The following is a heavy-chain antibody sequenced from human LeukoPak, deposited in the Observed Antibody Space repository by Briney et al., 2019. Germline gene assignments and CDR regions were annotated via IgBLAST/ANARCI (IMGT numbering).Heavy chain of an antibody. V-gene: IGHV3-48*03. CDR3: ATETENSNYDAFDI. CDR2: ISGGGTTI. D-gene: IGHD4-11*01. J-gene: IGHJ3*02. CDR1: GFTFSSYE. Sequence: GGSLRLSCAASGFTFSSYEMNWVRQAPGQGLEWVSYISGGGTTIYYADSVKGRFTISRDNARNSLYLHMNSLRAEDTAVYYCATETENSNYDAFDIWGQGTMVTVSS.